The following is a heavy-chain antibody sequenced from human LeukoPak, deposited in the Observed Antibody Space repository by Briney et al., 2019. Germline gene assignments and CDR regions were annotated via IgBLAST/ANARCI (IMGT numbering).Heavy chain of an antibody. CDR1: GGTFSSYA. J-gene: IGHJ4*02. CDR2: IIPIFGTA. Sequence: SVKVSCKASGGTFSSYAISWVRQAPGQGLEWMGGIIPIFGTANYAQKFQGRVTITADESTSTAYMELSSLRSEDTAVYYCATDPADDSSGYYSRDYWGQGTLVTVSS. V-gene: IGHV1-69*13. CDR3: ATDPADDSSGYYSRDY. D-gene: IGHD3-22*01.